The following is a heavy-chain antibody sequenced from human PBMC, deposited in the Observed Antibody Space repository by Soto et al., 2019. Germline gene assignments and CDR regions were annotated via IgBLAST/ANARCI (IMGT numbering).Heavy chain of an antibody. V-gene: IGHV3-74*01. J-gene: IGHJ3*02. Sequence: PGGSLRLSCAASGFTLSSYWMHWVRQAPGKGLVWVSRINSDGSSTSYADSVKGRFTISRDNAKNTLYLQMNSLRAEDTAVYYCARDTGRRSGGPPRAFDIWGQGTMVTVSS. CDR2: INSDGSST. CDR1: GFTLSSYW. D-gene: IGHD2-15*01. CDR3: ARDTGRRSGGPPRAFDI.